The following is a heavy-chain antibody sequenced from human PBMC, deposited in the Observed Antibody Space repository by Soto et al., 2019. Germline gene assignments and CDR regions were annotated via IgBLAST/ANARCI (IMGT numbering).Heavy chain of an antibody. D-gene: IGHD3-3*01. CDR2: ISGSGGST. J-gene: IGHJ4*02. Sequence: EVQLLESGGGLVQPGGSLRLSCAASGFTFSSYAMSWVRQAPGKGLEWVSAISGSGGSTYYADSVKGRFTISRDNSKNTLYLQMNSLRAEDTAVYYCAKGSYVLRFLEWLLYFDYWGQGTLVTVSS. CDR1: GFTFSSYA. CDR3: AKGSYVLRFLEWLLYFDY. V-gene: IGHV3-23*01.